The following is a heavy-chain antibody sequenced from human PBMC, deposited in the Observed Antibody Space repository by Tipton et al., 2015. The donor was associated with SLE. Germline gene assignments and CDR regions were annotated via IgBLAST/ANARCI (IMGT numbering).Heavy chain of an antibody. J-gene: IGHJ3*02. CDR3: ARDCGAAAAHDAFDI. CDR2: ISSSSSYI. Sequence: GSLRLSCAASGFTFSSYSMNWVRQAPGKGLEWVSSISSSSSYIYYADSVKGRFTISRDNAKNSLYLQMNSLRAEDTAVYYCARDCGAAAAHDAFDIWGQGTMVTVSS. D-gene: IGHD6-13*01. CDR1: GFTFSSYS. V-gene: IGHV3-21*01.